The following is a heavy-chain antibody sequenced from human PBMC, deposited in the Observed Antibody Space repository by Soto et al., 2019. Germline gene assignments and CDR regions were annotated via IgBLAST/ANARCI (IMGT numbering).Heavy chain of an antibody. J-gene: IGHJ5*01. D-gene: IGHD3-10*01. V-gene: IGHV4-30-4*01. CDR3: AREKMVSPINMVRGRIIQTQRNWFDS. CDR1: GGSINTGDFY. CDR2: IYHSRSP. Sequence: PSETLSLTCTVSGGSINTGDFYWSWIRQIRQPPGQGLEWIGNIYHSRSPSYSPSLKSRPTXSIDTSXNQFSLRLSSLTAADTAFYYSAREKMVSPINMVRGRIIQTQRNWFDSWVQGTLVNVLL.